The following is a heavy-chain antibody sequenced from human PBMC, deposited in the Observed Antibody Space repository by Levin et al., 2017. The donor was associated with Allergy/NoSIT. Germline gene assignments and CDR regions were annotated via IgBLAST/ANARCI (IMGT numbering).Heavy chain of an antibody. CDR1: GYSFTSYW. CDR3: ASGGMRYSSSWYDNYFDY. Sequence: GESLKISCKGSGYSFTSYWIGWVRQMPGKGLEWMGIIYPGDSDTRYSPSFQGQVTISADKSISTAYLQWSSLKASDTAMYYCASGGMRYSSSWYDNYFDYWGQGSLVTVSS. CDR2: IYPGDSDT. J-gene: IGHJ4*02. D-gene: IGHD6-13*01. V-gene: IGHV5-51*01.